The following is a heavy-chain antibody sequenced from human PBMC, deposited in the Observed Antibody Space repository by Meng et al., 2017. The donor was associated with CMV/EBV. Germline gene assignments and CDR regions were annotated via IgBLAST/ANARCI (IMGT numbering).Heavy chain of an antibody. Sequence: SVKVSCKASGGTFSSYTISWVRQAPGQGLEWMGGIIPIFGTANYAQKFQGRVTITTDESTSTAYMELSSLRSEDTAVYYCARHHPAGYCSNTSCPQRWFDPWGQGTLVTVSS. CDR3: ARHHPAGYCSNTSCPQRWFDP. CDR1: GGTFSSYT. CDR2: IIPIFGTA. J-gene: IGHJ5*02. D-gene: IGHD2-2*01. V-gene: IGHV1-69*05.